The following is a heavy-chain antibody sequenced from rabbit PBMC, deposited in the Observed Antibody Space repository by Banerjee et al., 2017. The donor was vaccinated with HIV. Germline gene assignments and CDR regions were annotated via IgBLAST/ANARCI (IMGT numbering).Heavy chain of an antibody. D-gene: IGHD6-1*01. CDR2: IDTDSGTT. Sequence: VRQAPGKGLEWIGCIDTDSGTTYYASWAKGRFAISKTSSTTVTLQMTSLTAADTATYFCARSTYGLTSYGGAFDPRGPGTLVTVS. V-gene: IGHV1S40*01. J-gene: IGHJ2*01. CDR3: ARSTYGLTSYGGAFDP.